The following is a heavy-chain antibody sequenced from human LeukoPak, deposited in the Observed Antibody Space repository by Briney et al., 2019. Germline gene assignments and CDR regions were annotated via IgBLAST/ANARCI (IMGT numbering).Heavy chain of an antibody. D-gene: IGHD4-17*01. Sequence: GGSLRLSCAASGFAFSSYAMSWVRQAPGRGLEWLSSVSGSGGSSYFADSVKGRFTFSRDNSKNTLYLQINSLRADDTAVYYCAKSESSVTTFFDYWGQGTLVTVSS. V-gene: IGHV3-23*01. CDR2: VSGSGGSS. J-gene: IGHJ4*02. CDR3: AKSESSVTTFFDY. CDR1: GFAFSSYA.